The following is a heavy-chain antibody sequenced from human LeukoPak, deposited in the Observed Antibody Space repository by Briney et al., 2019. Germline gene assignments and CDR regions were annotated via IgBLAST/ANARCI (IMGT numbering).Heavy chain of an antibody. D-gene: IGHD1-14*01. V-gene: IGHV3-7*01. CDR1: GFTFSSYW. Sequence: GGSLRLSCAASGFTFSSYWMSWVRQAPGKGLEWVANIKQDGSEKYYVDSVKGRFTISRDNSKNTLYLQLNSLRGDDTAIYYCVKDRNHWGSMENWGQGTLVTVSS. CDR3: VKDRNHWGSMEN. J-gene: IGHJ4*02. CDR2: IKQDGSEK.